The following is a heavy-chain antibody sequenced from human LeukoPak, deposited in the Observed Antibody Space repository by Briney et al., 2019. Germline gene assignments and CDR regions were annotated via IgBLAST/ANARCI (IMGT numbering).Heavy chain of an antibody. V-gene: IGHV4-34*01. D-gene: IGHD4-17*01. CDR1: RGSFSGYY. J-gene: IGHJ4*02. CDR2: IHHSGST. CDR3: ARDSRSLGVTTVTRGFDY. Sequence: SETLSLTCAVFRGSFSGYYCSWFRQPPGKGLEWIGEIHHSGSTNYNASLESRVTISVDASKNQFSLKLSSVTAADTAVYYCARDSRSLGVTTVTRGFDYWGQETLVTVSS.